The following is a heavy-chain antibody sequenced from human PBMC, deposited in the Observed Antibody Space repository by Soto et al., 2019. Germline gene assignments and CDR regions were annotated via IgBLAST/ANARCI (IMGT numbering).Heavy chain of an antibody. D-gene: IGHD3-9*01. CDR1: GYTFTSYG. CDR3: ASEQYYDILTGYYSDY. CDR2: ISAYNGNT. Sequence: QVQLVQSGAEVKKPGASVKVSCKASGYTFTSYGISWVRQAPGQGLEWMGWISAYNGNTNYAQKLQGRVTMTTDTSASTAYMELRSLRSDDTAVYDCASEQYYDILTGYYSDYWGQGTLVTVSS. V-gene: IGHV1-18*01. J-gene: IGHJ4*02.